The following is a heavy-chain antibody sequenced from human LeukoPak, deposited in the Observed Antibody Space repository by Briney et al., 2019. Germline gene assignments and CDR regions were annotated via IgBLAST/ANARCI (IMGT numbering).Heavy chain of an antibody. Sequence: ASVKVSCKASGYTFTSYYMHWVRQAPGQGLEWMGIINPSGGSTSYAQKFQGRVTMTRDTSTSTVYMELSSLRSEDTAVYYCARDRGYYDFWSGLGTHAFDIWGQGTMVTVSS. CDR1: GYTFTSYY. CDR3: ARDRGYYDFWSGLGTHAFDI. V-gene: IGHV1-46*01. J-gene: IGHJ3*02. CDR2: INPSGGST. D-gene: IGHD3-3*01.